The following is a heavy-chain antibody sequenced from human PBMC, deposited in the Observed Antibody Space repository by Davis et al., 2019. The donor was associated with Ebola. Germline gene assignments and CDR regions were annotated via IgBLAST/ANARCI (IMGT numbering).Heavy chain of an antibody. Sequence: SETLSLTCAVYGGSLSGYSWSWIRQPPGKGLEWIGEINHSGSTNYNPSLKSRVTLSVDTSKNHFSLRLNSVTAADTAVYYCARGYSGNPIDYWGQGTLVTVSS. V-gene: IGHV4-34*01. CDR2: INHSGST. CDR3: ARGYSGNPIDY. CDR1: GGSLSGYS. J-gene: IGHJ4*02. D-gene: IGHD4-23*01.